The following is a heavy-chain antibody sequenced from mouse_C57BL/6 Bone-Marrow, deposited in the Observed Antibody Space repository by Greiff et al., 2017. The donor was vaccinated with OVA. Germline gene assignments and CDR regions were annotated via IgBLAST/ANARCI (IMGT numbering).Heavy chain of an antibody. D-gene: IGHD4-1*01. CDR3: ARGTGTLYYYAMDY. J-gene: IGHJ4*01. CDR1: GFSINSDCY. CDR2: TFYSGIT. V-gene: IGHV3-3*01. Sequence: VQLKESGPSLVRPSQPLSLTCTVTGFSINSDCYWIWIRQFPGNKLEYIGYTFYSGITYYNPSLESRTYITRDTSKNQFSLKLSSVTTEDTATYYCARGTGTLYYYAMDYWGQGTSVTVSS.